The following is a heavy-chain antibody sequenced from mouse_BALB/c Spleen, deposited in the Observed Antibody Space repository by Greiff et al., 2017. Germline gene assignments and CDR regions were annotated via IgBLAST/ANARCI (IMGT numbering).Heavy chain of an antibody. CDR2: ISYSGST. CDR1: GYSITSDYA. D-gene: IGHD2-2*01. V-gene: IGHV3-2*02. Sequence: EVMLVESGPGLAKPSQSLSLTCTVTGYSITSDYAWNWIRQFPGNKLEWMGYISYSGSTSSNPSLKRRISITRDTSKNQVFLQLNSMTTEDTATYYCARGLRRGAWFADWGQGTLVTVSA. J-gene: IGHJ3*01. CDR3: ARGLRRGAWFAD.